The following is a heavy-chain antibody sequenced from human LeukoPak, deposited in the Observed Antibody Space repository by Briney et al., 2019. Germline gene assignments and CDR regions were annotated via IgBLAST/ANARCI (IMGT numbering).Heavy chain of an antibody. Sequence: SETLSLTCTDSGGSISSYYWSWLRQPPGKGLEWIGYIYYSGSTNYNPSLKSRVTISVDTSKNQFSLKLSPVTAADTAVYYCARLHDGYRYGADYWGQGTLVTAS. CDR2: IYYSGST. CDR1: GGSISSYY. D-gene: IGHD5-18*01. V-gene: IGHV4-59*08. J-gene: IGHJ4*02. CDR3: ARLHDGYRYGADY.